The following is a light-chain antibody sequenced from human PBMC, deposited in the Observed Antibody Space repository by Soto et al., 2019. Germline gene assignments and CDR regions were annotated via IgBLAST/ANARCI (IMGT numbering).Light chain of an antibody. J-gene: IGKJ3*01. V-gene: IGKV3-20*01. CDR2: GAS. CDR1: QSVSSSY. CDR3: QQYGSSL. Sequence: EIGLTQSPGTLSLSPGERATLSCRASQSVSSSYLAGYQQKPGQAPRLLIYGASSRATGIPDRFSGSGSGTDFTLTISRLEPEDFAVYYCQQYGSSLFGPGTKVDIK.